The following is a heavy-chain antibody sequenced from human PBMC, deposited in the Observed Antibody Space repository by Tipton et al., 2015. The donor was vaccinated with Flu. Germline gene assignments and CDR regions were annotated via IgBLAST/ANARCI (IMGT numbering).Heavy chain of an antibody. D-gene: IGHD2-2*02. CDR2: MYSSGTT. J-gene: IGHJ4*02. CDR3: ATISAVVPFDY. V-gene: IGHV4-4*07. Sequence: TLSLTCTVSGGSISSFYWSWIRQPAGKGLEWIGRMYSSGTTKYNPSLKSRVTMSVDTTKNQFSLKLSSVTAADTAVYYCATISAVVPFDYWGQGKLVTVSS. CDR1: GGSISSFY.